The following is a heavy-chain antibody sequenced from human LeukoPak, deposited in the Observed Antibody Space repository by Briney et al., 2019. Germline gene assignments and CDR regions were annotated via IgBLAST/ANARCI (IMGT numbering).Heavy chain of an antibody. V-gene: IGHV3-9*01. CDR2: ISWSSGII. Sequence: GRSLRLSCAASGFIFDDHGMHWVRQAPGKGLEWVSGISWSSGIIGYADSVKGRFTISRDNAKNSLYLQMNSLRAEDTALYYCAKDTSDYGILDYWGQGTLVTVSS. J-gene: IGHJ4*02. CDR3: AKDTSDYGILDY. CDR1: GFIFDDHG. D-gene: IGHD4-17*01.